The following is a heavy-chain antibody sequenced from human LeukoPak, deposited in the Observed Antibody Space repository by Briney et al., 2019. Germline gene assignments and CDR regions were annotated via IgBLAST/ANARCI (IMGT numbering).Heavy chain of an antibody. CDR3: ARGGSYRSFDY. D-gene: IGHD3-16*02. J-gene: IGHJ4*02. CDR2: IYYGGST. V-gene: IGHV4-59*01. Sequence: SETLSLTCTVSGGSISSYYWSWIRQPPGKGLEWIGYIYYGGSTNYNPSLKSRVTISVDTSKNQFSLKLSSVTAAGTAVYYCARGGSYRSFDYWGQGTLVTVSS. CDR1: GGSISSYY.